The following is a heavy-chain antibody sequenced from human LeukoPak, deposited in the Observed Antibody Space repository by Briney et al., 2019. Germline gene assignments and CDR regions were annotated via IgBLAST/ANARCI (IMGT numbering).Heavy chain of an antibody. CDR2: IYYSGTI. Sequence: SETLSLTCTVSGGSISSSNYFWGWIRQTPGMGLEWIGSIYYSGTIYYNPSLKSRDTISVDTSKNQFSLRLSSVTAADTAVYYCARHEEEDGYNAKTFDYWGQGTLVTVSS. V-gene: IGHV4-39*01. J-gene: IGHJ4*02. CDR1: GGSISSSNYF. D-gene: IGHD5-24*01. CDR3: ARHEEEDGYNAKTFDY.